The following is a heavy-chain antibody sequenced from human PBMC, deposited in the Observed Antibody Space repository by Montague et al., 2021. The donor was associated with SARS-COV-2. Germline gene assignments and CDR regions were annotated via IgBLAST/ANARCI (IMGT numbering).Heavy chain of an antibody. CDR2: IDWDDDE. Sequence: PALVKPTQTLTLTCTFSGFSLSTSGMCVSWIRQPPGKALEWLALIDWDDDEYYSTSLKTRLTISKDTSKNQVVLTMTNMDPVDTATYYCARMTTVTYPYYYYYGMDVWGQGTTVTVSS. CDR1: GFSLSTSGMC. D-gene: IGHD4-17*01. V-gene: IGHV2-70*01. CDR3: ARMTTVTYPYYYYYGMDV. J-gene: IGHJ6*02.